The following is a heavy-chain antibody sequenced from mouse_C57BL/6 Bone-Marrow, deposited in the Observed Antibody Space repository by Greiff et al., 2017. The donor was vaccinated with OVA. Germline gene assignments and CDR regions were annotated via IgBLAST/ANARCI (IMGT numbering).Heavy chain of an antibody. CDR2: IFPGSGST. D-gene: IGHD1-1*01. J-gene: IGHJ2*01. CDR3: ARRGRGSVYFDY. CDR1: GYTFTDYY. Sequence: LEESGPELVKPGASVKISCKASGYTFTDYYINWVKQRPGQGLEWIGWIFPGSGSTYYNGKFKGKATLTVDKSSSTAYMLLSSLTSEDSAVYFCARRGRGSVYFDYWGQGTTLTVSS. V-gene: IGHV1-75*01.